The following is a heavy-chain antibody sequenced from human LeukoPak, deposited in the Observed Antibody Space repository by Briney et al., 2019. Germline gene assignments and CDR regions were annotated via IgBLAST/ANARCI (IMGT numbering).Heavy chain of an antibody. D-gene: IGHD5-12*01. CDR2: IYYSGST. V-gene: IGHV4-61*01. CDR3: ARVAPTWKWLRGAYDAFDI. CDR1: GGSVSSDSYY. Sequence: SETLSLTCTVSGGSVSSDSYYWSWIRQPPGKGLEWIGYIYYSGSTNYNPSLKSRVTISVDTSKNQFSLKLSSVTAADTAVYYCARVAPTWKWLRGAYDAFDIWGQGTMVTVSS. J-gene: IGHJ3*02.